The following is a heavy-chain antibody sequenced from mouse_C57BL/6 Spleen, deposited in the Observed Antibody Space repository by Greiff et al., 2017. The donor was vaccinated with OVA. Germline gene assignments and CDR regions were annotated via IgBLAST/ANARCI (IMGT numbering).Heavy chain of an antibody. V-gene: IGHV3-6*01. Sequence: DVKLQESGPGLVKPSQSLSLTCSVTGYSITSGYYWYWIRQFPGNKLERMGYISYDGSNNYNPTFKNRTSITRDTSTNQFFLKLNSVTTEDTATDYCARGPRGHFDVWGTGTTVTVSS. CDR2: ISYDGSN. CDR3: ARGPRGHFDV. CDR1: GYSITSGYY. J-gene: IGHJ1*03. D-gene: IGHD3-3*01.